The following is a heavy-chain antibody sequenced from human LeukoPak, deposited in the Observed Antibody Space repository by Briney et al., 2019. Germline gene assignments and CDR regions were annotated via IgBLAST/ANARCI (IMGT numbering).Heavy chain of an antibody. J-gene: IGHJ6*02. CDR2: MYVTGTT. CDR1: GGSTSDSY. Sequence: SETLSLTCTVSGGSTSDSYLSWIRQPAGKGLEWIGRMYVTGTTNYNPSLRSRVTMSMDTSKNQFSLRLSSVTAADTAVYYCARENYYDSSGYSEGMDVWGQGTTVIVSS. V-gene: IGHV4-4*07. CDR3: ARENYYDSSGYSEGMDV. D-gene: IGHD3-22*01.